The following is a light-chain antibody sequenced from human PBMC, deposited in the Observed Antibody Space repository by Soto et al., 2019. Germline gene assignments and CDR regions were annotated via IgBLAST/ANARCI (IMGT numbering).Light chain of an antibody. Sequence: QSVLTQPPSVSVAPRQRVTISCSGSSSNIGNNAVNWYQQFPGKAPKLLIYYDDLRPSGVSDRFSGSKSGTSASLAISGLQAEDEADYYCAAWDDSLNGHVVFGGGTKLTVL. V-gene: IGLV1-36*01. CDR3: AAWDDSLNGHVV. CDR2: YDD. J-gene: IGLJ2*01. CDR1: SSNIGNNA.